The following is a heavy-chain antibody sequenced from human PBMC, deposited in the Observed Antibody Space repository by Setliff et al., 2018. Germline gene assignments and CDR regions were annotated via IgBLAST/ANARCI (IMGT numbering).Heavy chain of an antibody. Sequence: PSETLSLTCAVYGGSFSGHFWSWIRQSPGRGLEWIGEINDRGSTHYNPSLKSRVTLSVDTSNNQFSLKVSSVTAADTAVYYCARDSGALGYCTGGICYDYWGQGTLVTVSS. CDR3: ARDSGALGYCTGGICYDY. V-gene: IGHV4-34*01. CDR1: GGSFSGHF. J-gene: IGHJ4*02. CDR2: INDRGST. D-gene: IGHD2-15*01.